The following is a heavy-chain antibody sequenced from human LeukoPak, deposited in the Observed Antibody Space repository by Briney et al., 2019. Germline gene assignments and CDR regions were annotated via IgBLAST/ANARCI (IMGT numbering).Heavy chain of an antibody. CDR1: GGSISSSSYY. D-gene: IGHD6-13*01. Sequence: SETLSLTCTVSGGSISSSSYYWRWIRQPPGKGLEWIGSIYYSGNTYYNPSLKSRVTISVDTSKNQFSLKLNSVTAADTTVYYCARQYGPGYSSNWYFDFWGQGTLVTVSS. J-gene: IGHJ4*02. CDR3: ARQYGPGYSSNWYFDF. CDR2: IYYSGNT. V-gene: IGHV4-39*01.